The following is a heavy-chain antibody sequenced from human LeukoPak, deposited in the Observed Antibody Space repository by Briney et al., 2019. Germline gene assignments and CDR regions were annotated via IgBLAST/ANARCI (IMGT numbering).Heavy chain of an antibody. D-gene: IGHD4-11*01. CDR1: GGSISSSSYY. CDR3: ARALTEYYYYYGMDV. J-gene: IGHJ6*02. V-gene: IGHV4-39*07. CDR2: IYYSGST. Sequence: SETLSLTCTVSGGSISSSSYYWGWIRQPPGKGLEWIGSIYYSGSTYYNPSLKSRVTISVDTSKNQSSLKLSSVTAADTAVYYCARALTEYYYYYGMDVWGQGTTVTVSS.